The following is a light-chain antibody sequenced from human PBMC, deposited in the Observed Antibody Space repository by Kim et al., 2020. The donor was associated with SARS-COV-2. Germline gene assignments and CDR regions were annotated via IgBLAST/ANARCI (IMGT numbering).Light chain of an antibody. CDR2: GTS. V-gene: IGKV3-15*01. J-gene: IGKJ3*01. CDR1: QGVSSN. Sequence: APGERASLPCRSSQGVSSNLAWYQQVPGQAPRLLIYGTSTRATGIPARFSGSGSGTEFTLTITSLQSEDFAVYYCQQYNDWPLFTFGPGTKVDIK. CDR3: QQYNDWPLFT.